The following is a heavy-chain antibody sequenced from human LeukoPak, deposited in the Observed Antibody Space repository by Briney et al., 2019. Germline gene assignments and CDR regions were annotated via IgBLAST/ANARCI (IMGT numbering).Heavy chain of an antibody. CDR2: INPSGSST. CDR3: ARDNSVGGVAWWFDP. CDR1: GYSFTSHY. D-gene: IGHD1-26*01. J-gene: IGHJ5*02. Sequence: ASVKVSCKASGYSFTSHYMHWVRQAPGQGLEWVGIINPSGSSTVYAQKFQGRVTMTRDMSTTTDYMELSSLRSEDTDVYYCARDNSVGGVAWWFDPWGQGTLVTVSS. V-gene: IGHV1-46*01.